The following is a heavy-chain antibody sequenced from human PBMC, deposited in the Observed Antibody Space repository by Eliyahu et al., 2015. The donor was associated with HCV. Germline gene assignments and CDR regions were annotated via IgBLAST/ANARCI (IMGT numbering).Heavy chain of an antibody. CDR2: INHSGST. D-gene: IGHD1-7*01. J-gene: IGHJ4*02. V-gene: IGHV4-34*01. CDR1: GGSFSGYY. CDR3: ARGLLPRRYNWNWDSRALGD. Sequence: QVQLQQWGAGLLKPSETLSLTCAVYGGSFSGYYWSWIRQPPGKGLEWIGEINHSGSTNYNPSLKSRVTISVDTSKNQFSLKLSSVTAADTAVYYCARGLLPRRYNWNWDSRALGDWGQGTLVTVSS.